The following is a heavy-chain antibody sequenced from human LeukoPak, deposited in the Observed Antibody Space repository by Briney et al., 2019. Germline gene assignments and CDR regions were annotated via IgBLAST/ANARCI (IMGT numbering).Heavy chain of an antibody. CDR1: GFTFSSYD. J-gene: IGHJ4*02. CDR3: SRVGSSGWPNYFDS. V-gene: IGHV3-13*04. CDR2: IGTSGDT. Sequence: QPGGSLRLSCAASGFTFSSYDMHWVRQATGKGLEWVSVIGTSGDTYYAGSVKGRFTISRENAKNSLYLQMNSLTAGDTAVYFCSRVGSSGWPNYFDSWGQGTLVTVSP. D-gene: IGHD6-19*01.